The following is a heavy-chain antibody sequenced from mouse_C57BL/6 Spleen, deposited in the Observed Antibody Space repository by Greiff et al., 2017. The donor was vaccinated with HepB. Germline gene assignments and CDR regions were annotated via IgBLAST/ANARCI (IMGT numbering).Heavy chain of an antibody. CDR3: TRVLYYDYDGGDYYAMDY. D-gene: IGHD2-4*01. CDR2: ISSGGDYI. CDR1: GFTFSSYA. J-gene: IGHJ4*01. Sequence: EVQVVESGEGLVKPGGSLKLSCAASGFTFSSYAMSWVRQTPEKRLEWVAYISSGGDYIYYADTVKGRFTSSRDNARNTLYLQMSSLKSEDTAMYYCTRVLYYDYDGGDYYAMDYWGQGTSVTVSS. V-gene: IGHV5-9-1*02.